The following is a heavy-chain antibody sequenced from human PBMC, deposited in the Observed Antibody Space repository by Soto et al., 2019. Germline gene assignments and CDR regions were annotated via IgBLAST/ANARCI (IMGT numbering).Heavy chain of an antibody. D-gene: IGHD1-26*01. CDR3: TRVGGSVSGMDV. Sequence: EVQLVESGGGLVQPGGSLRLSCAASGFTFSIYWMHWVRQAPGKGPVWVSRIDNAGSSARYADPVKGRFTISRDNAKNTVYQQMNSLRAEDTAVYYCTRVGGSVSGMDVWGQGTTVTVSS. CDR1: GFTFSIYW. V-gene: IGHV3-74*01. J-gene: IGHJ6*02. CDR2: IDNAGSSA.